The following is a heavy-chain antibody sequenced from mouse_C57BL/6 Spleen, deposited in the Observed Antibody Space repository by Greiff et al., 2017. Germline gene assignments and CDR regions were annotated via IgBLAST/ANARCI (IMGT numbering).Heavy chain of an antibody. CDR1: GYTFTSYW. J-gene: IGHJ2*01. V-gene: IGHV1-7*01. Sequence: QVQLKQSGAELAKPGASVKLSCKASGYTFTSYWMHWVKQRPGQGLEWIGYINPSSGYTKYNQKFKDKATLTADKSSSIAYMQLSSLTYEDSAVYYCARFLTVVAFDYWGQGTTLTVSS. CDR2: INPSSGYT. CDR3: ARFLTVVAFDY. D-gene: IGHD1-1*01.